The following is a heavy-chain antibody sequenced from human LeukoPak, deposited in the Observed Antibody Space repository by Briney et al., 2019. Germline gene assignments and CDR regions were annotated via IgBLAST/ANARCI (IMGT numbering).Heavy chain of an antibody. J-gene: IGHJ5*01. V-gene: IGHV3-30*18. CDR1: GFTFSNYG. D-gene: IGHD6-13*01. CDR3: AKLRGVAAAGTGYFDP. CDR2: ISYDGSNK. Sequence: PGGSLRLSCAASGFTFSNYGMHWVRQAPGKGLEWVAVISYDGSNKYYADSVKGRFTISRDNSKNMLYLQMNSLRGEDTAVYYCAKLRGVAAAGTGYFDPWGQGTLVTVSS.